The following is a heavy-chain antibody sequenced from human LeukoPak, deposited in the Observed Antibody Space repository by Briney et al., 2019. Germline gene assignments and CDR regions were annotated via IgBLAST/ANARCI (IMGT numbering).Heavy chain of an antibody. J-gene: IGHJ4*02. CDR1: GFTFSSYS. CDR2: ISSSSSYI. Sequence: GGSLRLSCAASGFTFSSYSMNWVRQAPGKGLEWVSSISSSSSYICYADSVKGRFTISRDNAKNSLYLQMNSLRAEDTAVYYCARALPFYYDSSGYYDYWGQGTLVTVSS. CDR3: ARALPFYYDSSGYYDY. V-gene: IGHV3-21*01. D-gene: IGHD3-22*01.